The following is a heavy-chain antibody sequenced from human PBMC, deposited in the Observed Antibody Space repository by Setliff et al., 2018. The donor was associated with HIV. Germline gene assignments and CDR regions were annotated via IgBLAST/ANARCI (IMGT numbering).Heavy chain of an antibody. Sequence: PGGSLRLSCVASGFTFDGYTLNWVRQAPGKGLEWVSVIYSDGRTFYADSVKGRFTISRDDSKNTVHLQMHSLRVDDTAAYYCAKGVKWLDPWGQGILVTVS. J-gene: IGHJ5*02. CDR2: IYSDGRT. CDR3: AKGVKWLDP. V-gene: IGHV3-53*01. D-gene: IGHD3-16*01. CDR1: GFTFDGYT.